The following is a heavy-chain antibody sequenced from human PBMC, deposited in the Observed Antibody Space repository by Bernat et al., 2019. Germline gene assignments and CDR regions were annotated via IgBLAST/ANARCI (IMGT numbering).Heavy chain of an antibody. J-gene: IGHJ4*02. CDR2: IYSGGST. Sequence: EVQLVESGGGLIQPGGSLRLSCAASGFTVSSNYMSWVRQAPGKGLEWVSVIYSGGSTYYAASVKGRFTISRDNSKNTLYLQMNSLRAEDTAVYYCARDRGYSYGYIGFDYWGQRTLVTVSS. CDR1: GFTVSSNY. V-gene: IGHV3-53*01. D-gene: IGHD5-18*01. CDR3: ARDRGYSYGYIGFDY.